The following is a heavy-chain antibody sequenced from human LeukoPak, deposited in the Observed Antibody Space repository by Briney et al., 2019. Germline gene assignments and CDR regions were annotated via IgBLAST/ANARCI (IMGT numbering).Heavy chain of an antibody. CDR3: ARVDFWSGYPY. CDR1: GGSISSYY. CDR2: IYYSGST. Sequence: SETLSLTCTVSGGSISSYYWSWIRQPPGKGLEWIWYIYYSGSTNYNPSLKSRVTISVDTSKNQFSLKLSSVTAADTAVYYCARVDFWSGYPYWGQRTLVTVSS. D-gene: IGHD3-3*01. J-gene: IGHJ4*02. V-gene: IGHV4-59*01.